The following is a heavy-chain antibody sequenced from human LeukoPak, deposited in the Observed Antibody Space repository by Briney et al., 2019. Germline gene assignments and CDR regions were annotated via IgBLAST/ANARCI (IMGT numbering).Heavy chain of an antibody. CDR2: ISYDGGNK. J-gene: IGHJ6*02. D-gene: IGHD2-2*01. CDR3: AKDHCSSTSCYYYYYGMDV. V-gene: IGHV3-30*18. Sequence: GRSLRLSCAASGFTFSSYGMHWVRQAPGKGLEWVAVISYDGGNKYYADSVKGRFTISRDNSKNTLYLQMNSLRAEDTAVYYCAKDHCSSTSCYYYYYGMDVWGQGTTVTVSS. CDR1: GFTFSSYG.